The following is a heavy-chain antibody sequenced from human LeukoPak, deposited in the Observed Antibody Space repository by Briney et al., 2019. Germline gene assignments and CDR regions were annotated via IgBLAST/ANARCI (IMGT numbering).Heavy chain of an antibody. CDR3: ARDYYPLRDDYVWFFGY. D-gene: IGHD3-16*01. J-gene: IGHJ4*02. V-gene: IGHV1-18*01. CDR1: GYTFTSYG. CDR2: ISAYNGNT. Sequence: ASVKVSCKASGYTFTSYGISWVRQAPGQGLEWMGWISAYNGNTNYAQKLQGRVTMTTDTSTSTAYMELRSLRSDDTAVYYCARDYYPLRDDYVWFFGYWGQGTLVTVSS.